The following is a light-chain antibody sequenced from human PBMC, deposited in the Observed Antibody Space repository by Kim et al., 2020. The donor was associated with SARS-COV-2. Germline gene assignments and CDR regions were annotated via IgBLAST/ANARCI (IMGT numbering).Light chain of an antibody. V-gene: IGLV2-8*01. J-gene: IGLJ2*01. CDR2: EGS. Sequence: GQSVTISCTGTSSDVGGYNYVSWYQQHPGKAPKLMIYEGSKRPSGVPDRFSGSKSGNTASLTVSGLQAEDEADYYCSSYAGSNNEVFGGGTKLTVL. CDR3: SSYAGSNNEV. CDR1: SSDVGGYNY.